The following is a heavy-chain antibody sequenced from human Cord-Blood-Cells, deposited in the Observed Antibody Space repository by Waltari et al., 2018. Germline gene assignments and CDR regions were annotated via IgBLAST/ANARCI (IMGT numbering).Heavy chain of an antibody. CDR2: ISYDGSNK. D-gene: IGHD6-19*01. Sequence: QVQLVESGGGVVQPGRSLRLSCAASGFTFRSYGMHWVRQAPGKGLEWVAVISYDGSNKYYADSVKVRFTISRDNSKNTLYLQMNSLRAEDTAVYYCAKEWQWLADYWGQGTLVTVSS. J-gene: IGHJ4*02. V-gene: IGHV3-30*18. CDR3: AKEWQWLADY. CDR1: GFTFRSYG.